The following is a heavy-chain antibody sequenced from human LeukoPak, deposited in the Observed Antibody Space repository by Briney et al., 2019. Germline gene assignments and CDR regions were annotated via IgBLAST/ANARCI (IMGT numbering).Heavy chain of an antibody. V-gene: IGHV4-59*01. CDR1: GGSISPYF. CDR2: ISYTGSA. CDR3: ARDDYRGVTNFDP. Sequence: SETLSLTCTVSGGSISPYFWSWIRQPPGKGLEWIGYISYTGSANYNPSLKSRVTISVDTSKNQFSLQLTSVTAAGTAVYYCARDDYRGVTNFDPWGQGTLVTVSS. J-gene: IGHJ5*02. D-gene: IGHD3-10*01.